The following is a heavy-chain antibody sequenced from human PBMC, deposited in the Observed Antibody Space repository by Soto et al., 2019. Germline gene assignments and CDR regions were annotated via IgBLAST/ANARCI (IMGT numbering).Heavy chain of an antibody. CDR2: ISYGGSNK. Sequence: GGSLRLSCAASGFTFSSYGMHWVRQAPGKGLEWVAVISYGGSNKYYADSVKGRFTISRDNSKNTLYLQMNSLRAEDTAVYYCAKANSLYSSSWFGAFDPWGQGTLVTVSS. D-gene: IGHD6-13*01. V-gene: IGHV3-30*18. CDR3: AKANSLYSSSWFGAFDP. J-gene: IGHJ5*02. CDR1: GFTFSSYG.